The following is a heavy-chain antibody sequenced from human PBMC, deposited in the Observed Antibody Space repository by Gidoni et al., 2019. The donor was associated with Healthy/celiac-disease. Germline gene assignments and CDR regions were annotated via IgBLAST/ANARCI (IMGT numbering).Heavy chain of an antibody. Sequence: EVQLVESGGGLVQPGGSLRLSCSAPGFTFSSYSMNWVRQAPGKGLEWVSYISSSSSTIYYADSVKGRFTISRDNAKNSLYLQMNSLRDEDTAVYYCARANYYDSSWDDYWGQGTLVTVSS. V-gene: IGHV3-48*02. CDR1: GFTFSSYS. CDR3: ARANYYDSSWDDY. J-gene: IGHJ4*02. D-gene: IGHD3-22*01. CDR2: ISSSSSTI.